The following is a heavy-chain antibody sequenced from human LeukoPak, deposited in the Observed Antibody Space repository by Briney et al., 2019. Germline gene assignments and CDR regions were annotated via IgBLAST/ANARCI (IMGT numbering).Heavy chain of an antibody. CDR2: ISAYNGNT. CDR3: AREGYCSGGTCYSTMNWFDP. J-gene: IGHJ5*02. D-gene: IGHD2-15*01. Sequence: ASVKVSCKASGYRFTSYGITWVRQAPGQGLEWMGWISAYNGNTNYAQKLQGRVTLTTDTSTSTAYMKLRSLRSDDTAVYYCAREGYCSGGTCYSTMNWFDPWGQGTLVTVSS. CDR1: GYRFTSYG. V-gene: IGHV1-18*01.